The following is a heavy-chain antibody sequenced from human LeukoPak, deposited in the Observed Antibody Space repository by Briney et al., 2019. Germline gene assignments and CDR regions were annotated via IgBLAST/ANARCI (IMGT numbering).Heavy chain of an antibody. V-gene: IGHV1-46*01. J-gene: IGHJ3*02. D-gene: IGHD3-22*01. CDR1: GYTFTSYY. CDR2: INPSGGST. Sequence: ASVKVSCKASGYTFTSYYMHWVRQAPGQGLEWMGIINPSGGSTSYAQKFQGRVTMTRDTSTSTVYMELSSLRSEDTAVYYCAKLPGYDSSAAGAFDIWGQGTMVTVSS. CDR3: AKLPGYDSSAAGAFDI.